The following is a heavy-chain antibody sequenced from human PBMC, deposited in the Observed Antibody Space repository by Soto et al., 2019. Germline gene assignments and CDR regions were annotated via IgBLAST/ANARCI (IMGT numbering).Heavy chain of an antibody. Sequence: SETLSLTCTVSGGSISSYYWSWIRQPPGKGLEWIGYIYYSGSTNYNPSLKSRVTISVDTSKNQFSLKLSSVTAADTAVYYCASSSSWYFRFDYWGQGTLVTVSS. J-gene: IGHJ4*02. V-gene: IGHV4-59*01. D-gene: IGHD6-13*01. CDR2: IYYSGST. CDR1: GGSISSYY. CDR3: ASSSSWYFRFDY.